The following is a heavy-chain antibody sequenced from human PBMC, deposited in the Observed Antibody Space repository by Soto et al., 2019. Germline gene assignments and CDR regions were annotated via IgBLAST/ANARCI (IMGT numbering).Heavy chain of an antibody. V-gene: IGHV1-69*06. J-gene: IGHJ6*04. CDR3: ARDMLSHHGMDV. Sequence: QVQLVQSGAEVKKPGSSVKVSCKASGGTFSSYAISWVRQAPGQGLDWMGGIIPIFGTANYAQKFQGRVTITADKSTSTAYMELSSLRSEDRAVYYCARDMLSHHGMDVWGKGPTVTVCS. CDR1: GGTFSSYA. CDR2: IIPIFGTA. D-gene: IGHD2-8*01.